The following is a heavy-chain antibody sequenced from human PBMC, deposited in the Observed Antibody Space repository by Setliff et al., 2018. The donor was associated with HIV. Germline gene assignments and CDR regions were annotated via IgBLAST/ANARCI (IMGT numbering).Heavy chain of an antibody. D-gene: IGHD5-12*01. Sequence: SETLSLTCAVSGYSIRSSYWWGWIRQPPGKGLEWIGYLYNSRGTYYNPSLKSRVTMSVDTSKNQFSLKLSSVTAADTAVYYCARPSAGGGYNYWYFDLWGRGTLVTVSS. J-gene: IGHJ2*01. CDR3: ARPSAGGGYNYWYFDL. CDR2: LYNSRGT. CDR1: GYSIRSSYW. V-gene: IGHV4-28*01.